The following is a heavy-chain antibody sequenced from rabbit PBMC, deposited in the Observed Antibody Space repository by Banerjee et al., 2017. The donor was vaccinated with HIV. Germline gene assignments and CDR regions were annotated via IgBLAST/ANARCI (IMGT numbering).Heavy chain of an antibody. V-gene: IGHV1S40*01. CDR1: GFSFSSGYW. CDR2: IYTGGSDNT. CDR3: ARVEVSYASSSGYYYFNL. J-gene: IGHJ4*01. D-gene: IGHD1-1*01. Sequence: QSLEESGGDLVKPGGTLTLTCTASGFSFSSGYWICWVRQAPGKGPEWIACIYTGGSDNTYYANWVNGRFTISSDNAQNTVDLQMNSLTAADTATYFCARVEVSYASSSGYYYFNLWGPGTLVTDS.